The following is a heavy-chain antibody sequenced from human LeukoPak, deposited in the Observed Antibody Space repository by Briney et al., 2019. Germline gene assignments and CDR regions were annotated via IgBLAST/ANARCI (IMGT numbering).Heavy chain of an antibody. J-gene: IGHJ6*04. CDR1: GFTFGSYD. D-gene: IGHD3-10*02. V-gene: IGHV3-48*03. CDR3: AELGITMIGGV. Sequence: GGSLRLSCAASGFTFGSYDMNWVRQAPGKGLEWVSYISSSGSTIYYADSVKGRFTISRDNAKNSLYLQMNSLRAEDTAVYYCAELGITMIGGVWGKGTTVTISS. CDR2: ISSSGSTI.